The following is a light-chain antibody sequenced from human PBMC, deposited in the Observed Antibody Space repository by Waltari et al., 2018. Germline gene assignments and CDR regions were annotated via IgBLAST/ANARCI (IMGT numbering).Light chain of an antibody. Sequence: QSALTQPPSASGSPGQSVTISCTGTSSDVGGYNYVSWYQQHPAKAPKLMIYEVSKRPSGVPDRFSGSKAGNTASLTVSGLQAEDEADYYCSSYAGSKVVFGGGTKLTVL. CDR3: SSYAGSKVV. CDR2: EVS. V-gene: IGLV2-8*01. J-gene: IGLJ2*01. CDR1: SSDVGGYNY.